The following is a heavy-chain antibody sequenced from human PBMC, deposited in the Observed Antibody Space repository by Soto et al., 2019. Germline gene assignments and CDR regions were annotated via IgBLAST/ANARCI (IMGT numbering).Heavy chain of an antibody. V-gene: IGHV1-3*01. Sequence: QVQLVQSGAEVKKPGASVKVSCKASGYTFTSYAMHWVRQAPGQRLEWMGWINAGNGNTKYSQKFQGRVTITRDTYASTAYMEMSSLRAEDTAVYYCARAERITIFGGVKYYFDDWGQGTLVTVSS. CDR3: ARAERITIFGGVKYYFDD. CDR1: GYTFTSYA. D-gene: IGHD3-3*01. J-gene: IGHJ4*02. CDR2: INAGNGNT.